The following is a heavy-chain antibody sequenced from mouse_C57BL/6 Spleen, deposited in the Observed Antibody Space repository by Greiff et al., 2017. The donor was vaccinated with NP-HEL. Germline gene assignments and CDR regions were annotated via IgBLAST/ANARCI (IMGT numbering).Heavy chain of an antibody. D-gene: IGHD1-1*01. CDR3: TRGYGSSYRY. J-gene: IGHJ2*01. CDR2: IDPETGGT. Sequence: VQLQQSGAELVRPGASVTLSCKASGYTFTDYEMHWVKQTPVHGLEWIGAIDPETGGTAYNQKFKGKAILTADKSSSTAYMELRSLTSEDSAVYYCTRGYGSSYRYWGQGTTLTVSS. CDR1: GYTFTDYE. V-gene: IGHV1-15*01.